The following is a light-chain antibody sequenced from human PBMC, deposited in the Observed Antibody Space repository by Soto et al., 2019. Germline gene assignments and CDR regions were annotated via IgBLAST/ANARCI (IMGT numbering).Light chain of an antibody. CDR1: PSISSY. J-gene: IGKJ4*01. Sequence: DIQMTQSPSSLSASVGDRVTITCRASPSISSYLNGYQQKPGKAPKLLIYADSSLQSGVPSRFSGSGSGTDFTLPISSLQPEDFATYYCQQSYSTLLTFGGGTKVEIK. CDR3: QQSYSTLLT. V-gene: IGKV1-39*01. CDR2: ADS.